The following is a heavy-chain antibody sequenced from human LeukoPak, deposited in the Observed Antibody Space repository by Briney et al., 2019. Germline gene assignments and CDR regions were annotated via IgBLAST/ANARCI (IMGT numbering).Heavy chain of an antibody. CDR2: ISGSGGST. Sequence: GGSLRLSCAASGFTFSSYAMSWVRQAPGKGLEWVSAISGSGGSTYYADSVKGRFTISRDNSKNTLYLQMNSLRAEDTAVYYCAKDRLYYDSSGYYGYWGQGTLVTVSS. V-gene: IGHV3-23*01. D-gene: IGHD3-22*01. CDR3: AKDRLYYDSSGYYGY. J-gene: IGHJ4*02. CDR1: GFTFSSYA.